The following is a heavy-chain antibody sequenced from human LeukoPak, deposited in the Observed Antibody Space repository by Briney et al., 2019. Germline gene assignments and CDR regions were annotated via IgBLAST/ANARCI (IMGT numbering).Heavy chain of an antibody. CDR1: GFTISSCA. V-gene: IGHV3-23*01. D-gene: IGHD3-22*01. CDR2: ISGSGGIT. Sequence: QSGGSLRLSCAASGFTISSCAMNWVRQAPGKGLEWVSGISGSGGITHYADSVRGRFTISRDNSKNTLYLQMNSLRAEDTAVYYCAKDPTDFDSSGQTYFDYWGQGSLVTVSS. J-gene: IGHJ4*02. CDR3: AKDPTDFDSSGQTYFDY.